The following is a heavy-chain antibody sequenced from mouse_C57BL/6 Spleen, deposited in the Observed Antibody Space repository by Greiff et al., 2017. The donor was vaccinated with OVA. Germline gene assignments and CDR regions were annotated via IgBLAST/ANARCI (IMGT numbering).Heavy chain of an antibody. Sequence: EVQVVESGGGLVKPGGSLKLSCAASGFTFSSYAMSWVRQTPEKRLEWVATISDGGSYTYYPDNVKGRFTISRDNAKNNLYLQMSHLKSEDTAMYYCGRDYYGSSYNAMDYWGQGTSVTVSS. CDR3: GRDYYGSSYNAMDY. CDR1: GFTFSSYA. CDR2: ISDGGSYT. J-gene: IGHJ4*01. V-gene: IGHV5-4*01. D-gene: IGHD1-1*01.